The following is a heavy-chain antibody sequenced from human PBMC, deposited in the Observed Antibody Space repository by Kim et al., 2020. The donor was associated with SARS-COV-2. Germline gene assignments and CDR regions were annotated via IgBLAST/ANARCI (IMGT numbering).Heavy chain of an antibody. V-gene: IGHV3-33*01. D-gene: IGHD3-22*01. Sequence: GGSLRLSCAASGFTFSSYGMHWVRQAPGKGLEWVAVIWYDGSNKYYADSVKGRFTISRDNSKNTLYLQMNSLRAEDTAVYYCARGRHAQALEGYYYDSSGSTSFDYWGQGTLVTVSS. CDR2: IWYDGSNK. CDR1: GFTFSSYG. CDR3: ARGRHAQALEGYYYDSSGSTSFDY. J-gene: IGHJ4*02.